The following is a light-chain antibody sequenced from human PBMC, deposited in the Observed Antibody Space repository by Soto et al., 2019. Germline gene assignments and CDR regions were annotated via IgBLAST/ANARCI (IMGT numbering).Light chain of an antibody. CDR2: EAA. Sequence: DIQMTQSPSTLSASVGDRVTITCRASQYIHNYLAWYQQKPGEAPKLLIYEAANLESGVPSRFSGSGTGTEFTLPISSLQPGDFATYYCQQSNNYPWTFGQGTRVEI. CDR1: QYIHNY. CDR3: QQSNNYPWT. V-gene: IGKV1-5*03. J-gene: IGKJ1*01.